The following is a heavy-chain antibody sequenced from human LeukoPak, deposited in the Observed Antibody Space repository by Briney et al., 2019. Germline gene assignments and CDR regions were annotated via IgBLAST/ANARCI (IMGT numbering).Heavy chain of an antibody. V-gene: IGHV3-7*01. Sequence: GGSLRLSCAASGFTFSSYWMSWVRQAPGKGLEWVANIKQDGSEKYYVDSVKGRFTISRGNAKNSLYLQMNSLRAEDTAVYYCARFKRAGSCRFDYWGQGTLVTVSS. CDR2: IKQDGSEK. CDR1: GFTFSSYW. D-gene: IGHD2-2*01. J-gene: IGHJ4*02. CDR3: ARFKRAGSCRFDY.